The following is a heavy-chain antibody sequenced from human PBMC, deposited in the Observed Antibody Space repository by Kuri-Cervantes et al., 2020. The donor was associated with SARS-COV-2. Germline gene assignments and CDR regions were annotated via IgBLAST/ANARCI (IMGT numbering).Heavy chain of an antibody. CDR2: ISSSSYI. J-gene: IGHJ3*02. CDR3: ARDRINDFDI. Sequence: GESLKISCAASGFTFSSYSMNWVRQAPGKGLEWVSSISSSSYIYYADSVRGRFTISRDNAKNSLYLQMNSLRAEDTAVYYCARDRINDFDIWGQGTMVTVSS. CDR1: GFTFSSYS. V-gene: IGHV3-21*01. D-gene: IGHD2-15*01.